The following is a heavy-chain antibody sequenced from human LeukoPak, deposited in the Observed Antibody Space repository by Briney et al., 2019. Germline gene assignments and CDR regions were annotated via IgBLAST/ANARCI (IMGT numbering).Heavy chain of an antibody. D-gene: IGHD1-26*01. CDR2: ISLAGQT. CDR3: SRESGPFCPFGY. V-gene: IGHV4-4*02. CDR1: GGSISGTNW. J-gene: IGHJ4*02. Sequence: SGTLSLTCGVSGGSISGTNWWSWVRQPPGQGLEWIGEISLAGQTNYNPSLNGRVTMSLDKSSNLLSLHLTSVTAADTATYYCSRESGPFCPFGYWGQGTLVTVSS.